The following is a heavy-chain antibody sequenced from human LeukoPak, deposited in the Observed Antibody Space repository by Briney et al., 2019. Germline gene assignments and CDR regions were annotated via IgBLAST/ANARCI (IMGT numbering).Heavy chain of an antibody. CDR1: GGSISSGDYY. V-gene: IGHV4-30-4*01. CDR2: IYYSGST. J-gene: IGHJ4*02. CDR3: ARSTMAERRFDY. Sequence: SETLSLTCTVSGGSISSGDYYWTWVRQPPGKGLEWIGYIYYSGSTHYNPSLKSRVTISVDTSKNQFSLKLSFVTAAETAVYYCARSTMAERRFDYWGQGTLVTVSS. D-gene: IGHD5-24*01.